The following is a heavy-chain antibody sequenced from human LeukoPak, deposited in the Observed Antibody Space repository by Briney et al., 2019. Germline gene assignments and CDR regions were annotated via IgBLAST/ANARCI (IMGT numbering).Heavy chain of an antibody. CDR1: GGSLSGYY. V-gene: IGHV4-34*12. CDR2: IIHSGST. D-gene: IGHD2/OR15-2a*01. CDR3: ARLIVPPTRPIDY. Sequence: SETLSLTCTVYGGSLSGYYWTWLRHPPGKGLEWIGEIIHSGSTNYNPSLKSRVTISIDTSKNRFSLNLGSVTAADTAVYYCARLIVPPTRPIDYWGQGTLVTVSS. J-gene: IGHJ4*02.